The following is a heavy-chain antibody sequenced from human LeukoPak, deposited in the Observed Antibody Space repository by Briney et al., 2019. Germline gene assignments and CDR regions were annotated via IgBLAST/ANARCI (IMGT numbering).Heavy chain of an antibody. D-gene: IGHD4-17*01. V-gene: IGHV1-2*02. CDR3: ARERNYGDYGNAFDV. J-gene: IGHJ3*01. CDR1: GYTFTGYY. CDR2: INPNSGGT. Sequence: ASVKVSCKASGYTFTGYYIHWVRQAPGQGLEWMGWINPNSGGTNYAQTFQGRVTMTRDTSISAAYMELKSLTFDDTAMYYCARERNYGDYGNAFDVWGQGTKVTVSS.